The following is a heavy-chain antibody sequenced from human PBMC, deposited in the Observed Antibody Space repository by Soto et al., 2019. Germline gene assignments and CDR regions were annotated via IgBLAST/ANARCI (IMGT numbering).Heavy chain of an antibody. Sequence: QVQLQQWGAGLLKPSETLSLTCAVYGGSFSGYYWSWIRQPPGKGLEWIGEINDSGSTHYNPSLKSRVTISVDTSKNQFSLKLSSLTAADTSLYYCARVDYSGWNPFDYWGQGSLVTVSS. V-gene: IGHV4-34*02. CDR2: INDSGST. CDR1: GGSFSGYY. J-gene: IGHJ4*02. CDR3: ARVDYSGWNPFDY. D-gene: IGHD6-19*01.